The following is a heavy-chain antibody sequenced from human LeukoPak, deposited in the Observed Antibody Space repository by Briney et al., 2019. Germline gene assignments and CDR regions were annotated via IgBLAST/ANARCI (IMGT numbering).Heavy chain of an antibody. Sequence: GASVKVSCKASGYTFTGYYVHWVRQAPGQGLEWMGWINPNSGGTNYAQKFQGRVTVTRDTSISTAYMELSRLRSDDTAVYYCARDRGLLWFGEFSFDPWGQGTLVTVSS. V-gene: IGHV1-2*02. CDR1: GYTFTGYY. J-gene: IGHJ5*02. D-gene: IGHD3-10*01. CDR3: ARDRGLLWFGEFSFDP. CDR2: INPNSGGT.